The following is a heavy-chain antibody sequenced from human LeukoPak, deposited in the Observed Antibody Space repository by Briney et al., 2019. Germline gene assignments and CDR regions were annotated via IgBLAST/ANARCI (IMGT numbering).Heavy chain of an antibody. Sequence: GRSLRLSCAASGFTFSSYAMHWVRQAPGKGLEWVAAISYDGSNKYYADSVKGRFTISRDNSKNTLYLQMNSLRAEDTAVYYCARRIAAAGGDYYYYYGMDVWGQGTTVTVSS. CDR3: ARRIAAAGGDYYYYYGMDV. CDR2: ISYDGSNK. CDR1: GFTFSSYA. J-gene: IGHJ6*02. D-gene: IGHD6-13*01. V-gene: IGHV3-30-3*01.